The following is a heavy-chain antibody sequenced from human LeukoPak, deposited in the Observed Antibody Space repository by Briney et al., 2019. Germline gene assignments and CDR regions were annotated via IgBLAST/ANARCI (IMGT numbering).Heavy chain of an antibody. D-gene: IGHD1-26*01. CDR3: ARGRGIVGATTFDY. V-gene: IGHV4-34*01. CDR2: INHSGST. J-gene: IGHJ4*02. Sequence: SETLSLTCAVYGGSFSGYYWSWIRQPPGKGLEWIGEINHSGSTNYNPSLKSRVTISVDTSKNQFSLKLSSVTAADTAVYYCARGRGIVGATTFDYWGQGTLVTVSS. CDR1: GGSFSGYY.